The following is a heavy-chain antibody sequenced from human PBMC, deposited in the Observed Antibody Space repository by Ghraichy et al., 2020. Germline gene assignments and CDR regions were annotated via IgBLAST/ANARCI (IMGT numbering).Heavy chain of an antibody. J-gene: IGHJ4*02. CDR3: ARGVDYFDC. CDR2: IYYSGST. CDR1: GGSVSTYY. Sequence: SETLSLTCTVSGGSVSTYYWSWIRQPPGKGLEWIGFIYYSGSTNYNPSLRSRVTISVDTSKNQFSLKLSSVTAADTAVYYCARGVDYFDCWGQGTLVTVSP. V-gene: IGHV4-59*02. D-gene: IGHD2-15*01.